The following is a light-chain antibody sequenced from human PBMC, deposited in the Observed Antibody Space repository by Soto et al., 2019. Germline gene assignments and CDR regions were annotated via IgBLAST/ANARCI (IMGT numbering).Light chain of an antibody. Sequence: DIVMTQSPLSLAVTPGEPASISCTSSQSLLHSNGYNYLDWYLQKPGQSPQLLIYLGSHRASGVPDRFSGSGSGTDFTLKISRVEAEDVGVYYCMEALQTRFAFGGGTKVEIK. V-gene: IGKV2-28*01. CDR2: LGS. CDR1: QSLLHSNGYNY. CDR3: MEALQTRFA. J-gene: IGKJ4*01.